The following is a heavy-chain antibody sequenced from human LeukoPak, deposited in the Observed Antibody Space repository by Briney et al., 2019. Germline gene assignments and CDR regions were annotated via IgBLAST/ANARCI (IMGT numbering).Heavy chain of an antibody. CDR2: IIPIFGTA. V-gene: IGHV1-69*05. CDR3: ARVGVGATSPFGY. CDR1: GGTFSSYA. J-gene: IGHJ4*02. D-gene: IGHD1-26*01. Sequence: SVKVSCKASGGTFSSYAISWVRQAPGQGLEWKGRIIPIFGTANYAQKFQGRVTITTDESTSTAYMELSSLRSEDTAVYYCARVGVGATSPFGYWGQGTLVTVSS.